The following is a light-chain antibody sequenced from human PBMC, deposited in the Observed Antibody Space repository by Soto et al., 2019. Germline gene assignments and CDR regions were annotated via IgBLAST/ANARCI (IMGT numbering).Light chain of an antibody. CDR3: SSFTTISIYV. CDR2: DVR. Sequence: QSALTQPASVSGSPGQSITISCTGTSSDVGGYNYVSWYQQHPGKAPKLMIYDVRNRPSGVSNRFSGSKSVNTASLTISGLQADDETDYYSSSFTTISIYVFGTGTMVTVL. V-gene: IGLV2-14*01. CDR1: SSDVGGYNY. J-gene: IGLJ1*01.